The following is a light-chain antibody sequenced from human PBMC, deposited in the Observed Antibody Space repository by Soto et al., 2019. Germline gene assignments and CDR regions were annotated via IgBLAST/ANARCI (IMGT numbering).Light chain of an antibody. CDR1: QSLLHSDGKTS. Sequence: DIVLTQSPLSLSVTPGQPASISCRSSQSLLHSDGKTSLSWYLQKPGQPPQLLIYEVSNRFSGVPDRFSGSGSGTDFALEIRRVEAEDVGVYYCMQGTQLPLTFGGGTKVEIQ. CDR2: EVS. J-gene: IGKJ4*01. CDR3: MQGTQLPLT. V-gene: IGKV2D-29*01.